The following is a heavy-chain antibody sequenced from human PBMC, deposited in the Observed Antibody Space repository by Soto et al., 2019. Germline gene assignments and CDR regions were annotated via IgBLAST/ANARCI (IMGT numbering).Heavy chain of an antibody. J-gene: IGHJ5*02. V-gene: IGHV4-39*01. D-gene: IGHD3-9*01. Sequence: SETLSLTCTVSGGSISSSSYYWGWIRQPPGKGLEWIGSIYYSGSTYYNPSLKSRVTISVDTSKNQFSLRLSSVTAADTAVYYCASISGDYDILTGYFPVPAYNWFDPWGQGTLVTVSS. CDR1: GGSISSSSYY. CDR3: ASISGDYDILTGYFPVPAYNWFDP. CDR2: IYYSGST.